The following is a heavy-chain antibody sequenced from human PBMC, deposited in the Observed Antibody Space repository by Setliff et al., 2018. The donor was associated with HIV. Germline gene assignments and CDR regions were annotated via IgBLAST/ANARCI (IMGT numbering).Heavy chain of an antibody. V-gene: IGHV3-23*01. D-gene: IGHD5-12*01. CDR1: GFTFSSYA. CDR2: ISGSGGST. J-gene: IGHJ4*02. Sequence: GESLKISCAASGFTFSSYAMSWVRQAPGKGLEWVSAISGSGGSTYYADSVKGRFTISRDNSKNTLYLQMNSLRAEDTAVYYCAKDPRAAVATICDYWGQVTLVTVSS. CDR3: AKDPRAAVATICDY.